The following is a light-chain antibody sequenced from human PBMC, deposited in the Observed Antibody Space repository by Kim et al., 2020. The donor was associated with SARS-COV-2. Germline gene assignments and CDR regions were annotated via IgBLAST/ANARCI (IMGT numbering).Light chain of an antibody. V-gene: IGLV3-19*01. J-gene: IGLJ3*02. CDR1: SLRSYY. Sequence: SELTQDPAVSVALGQTVRITCQGDSLRSYYASWYQQKPGQAPVLVIYGKNNRPSGIPDRFSGSSSGNTASLTITGAQAEDGADYYCNSRDSSGNHWVFGG. CDR2: GKN. CDR3: NSRDSSGNHWV.